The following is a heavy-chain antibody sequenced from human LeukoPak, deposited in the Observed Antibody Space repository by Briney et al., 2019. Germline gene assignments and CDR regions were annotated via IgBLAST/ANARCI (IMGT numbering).Heavy chain of an antibody. V-gene: IGHV1-46*01. J-gene: IGHJ3*02. D-gene: IGHD2-2*01. CDR3: AREAVVVPAAIPGTSQDAFDI. CDR2: INPSGGST. CDR1: GYTFTSYY. Sequence: ASVKVSCKASGYTFTSYYMHWVRQAPGQGLEWMGIINPSGGSTSYAQKFQGRVTMSRDTSTSTVYMELSSLRSEDKAVYYCAREAVVVPAAIPGTSQDAFDIWGQGTMVTVS.